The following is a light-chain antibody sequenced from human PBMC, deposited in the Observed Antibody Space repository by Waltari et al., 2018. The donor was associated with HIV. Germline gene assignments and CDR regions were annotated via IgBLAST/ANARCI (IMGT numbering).Light chain of an antibody. CDR3: QQRSNWPGT. J-gene: IGKJ1*01. V-gene: IGKV3-11*01. CDR2: DAS. CDR1: KNIRKY. Sequence: EIVLTQCPVTLSLSPGDRANLYCIASKNIRKYLGWYQQKSGQAPTLLIYDASTRAAGIPARFTGSGSGTDFTLTIGSLEPEDFAIYYCQQRSNWPGTFGPGTRVDVK.